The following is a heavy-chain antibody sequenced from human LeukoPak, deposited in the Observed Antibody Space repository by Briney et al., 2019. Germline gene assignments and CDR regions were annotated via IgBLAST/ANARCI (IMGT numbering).Heavy chain of an antibody. CDR3: ARHYYGFDY. D-gene: IGHD3-10*01. V-gene: IGHV5-51*01. Sequence: GESLMISCKGSGFSNSWIGWVRQMPGKGVEWMGIIYSADSDTRYSQSFQGEVTISADKSITTAYLQWTSLKASDTAMYYRARHYYGFDYWGRGTLVTVSS. CDR1: GFSNSW. CDR2: IYSADSDT. J-gene: IGHJ4*02.